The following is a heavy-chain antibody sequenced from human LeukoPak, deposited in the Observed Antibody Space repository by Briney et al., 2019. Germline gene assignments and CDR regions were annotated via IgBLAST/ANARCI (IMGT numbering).Heavy chain of an antibody. CDR3: ARDRHIVVVPAAIGIFDY. D-gene: IGHD2-2*01. CDR2: IIPIFGTA. V-gene: IGHV1-69*13. Sequence: GASVNVSCKASGGTFSSYAISWVRQAPGQGLEWMGGIIPIFGTANYAQKFQGRVTITADETTSTAYMELSSLRSEDTAVYYCARDRHIVVVPAAIGIFDYWGQGTLVTVSS. CDR1: GGTFSSYA. J-gene: IGHJ4*02.